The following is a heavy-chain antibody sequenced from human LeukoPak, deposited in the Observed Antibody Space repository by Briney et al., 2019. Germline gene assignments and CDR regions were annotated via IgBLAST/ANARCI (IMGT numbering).Heavy chain of an antibody. CDR1: GGSISSYY. V-gene: IGHV4-59*01. Sequence: SETLSLTCTVSGGSISSYYWSWIRQPPGKGLEWIGYIYYSGSTNYNPSLKSRVTISVDTSKNQFSLKLSSVTAADTAVYYCARDHSWFGEFDYWGQGTLVTVSS. J-gene: IGHJ4*02. CDR2: IYYSGST. CDR3: ARDHSWFGEFDY. D-gene: IGHD3-10*01.